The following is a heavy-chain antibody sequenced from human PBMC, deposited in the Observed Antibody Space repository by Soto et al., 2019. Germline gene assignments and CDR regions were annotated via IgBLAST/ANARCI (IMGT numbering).Heavy chain of an antibody. D-gene: IGHD3-22*01. CDR2: IFHGGST. V-gene: IGHV4-34*12. Sequence: QVQLQQWGAGLLKPSETLSLTCAVYGGSFSGYFWSWIRQPPGKGLEWIGEIFHGGSTNYSPSLKSRVTISADTSKNQFSLELSSVTAADTAVYYCARPHYDSNTFYYFFDYWGQGTLVTVSS. CDR1: GGSFSGYF. J-gene: IGHJ4*02. CDR3: ARPHYDSNTFYYFFDY.